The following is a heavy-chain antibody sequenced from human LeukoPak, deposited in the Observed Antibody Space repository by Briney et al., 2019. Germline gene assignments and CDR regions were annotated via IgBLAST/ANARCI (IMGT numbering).Heavy chain of an antibody. V-gene: IGHV3-74*01. J-gene: IGHJ4*02. CDR2: INSDGSST. Sequence: GGSLRLSCAASGFTFSSFWMHWVRQAPGKGLVWVSRINSDGSSTSYADSVKGRFTISRDNAKNTLYLQMSSLRAEDTAAYYCARVGVGMYHFDHWGQGTLVTVSS. D-gene: IGHD2-2*01. CDR1: GFTFSSFW. CDR3: ARVGVGMYHFDH.